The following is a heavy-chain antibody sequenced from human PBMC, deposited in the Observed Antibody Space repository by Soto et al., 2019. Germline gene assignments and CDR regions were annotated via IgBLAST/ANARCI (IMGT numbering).Heavy chain of an antibody. D-gene: IGHD3-10*01. V-gene: IGHV4-31*03. Sequence: SETLSLTCTVSGGSISSGGYYWSWIRQHPGKGLEWIGYIYYSGSTYYNPSLKSRVTISVDTSKNQFSLKLSSVTAADTAVYYCARGGDLGITMVRGRGYYYGMDVWGQGTTVTVSS. CDR3: ARGGDLGITMVRGRGYYYGMDV. CDR2: IYYSGST. J-gene: IGHJ6*02. CDR1: GGSISSGGYY.